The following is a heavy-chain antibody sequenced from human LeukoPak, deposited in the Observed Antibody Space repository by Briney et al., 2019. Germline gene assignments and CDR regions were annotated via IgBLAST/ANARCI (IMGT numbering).Heavy chain of an antibody. CDR3: ASHKYDFWSGYLDY. D-gene: IGHD3-3*01. J-gene: IGHJ4*02. V-gene: IGHV4-59*01. CDR2: IYYSRST. Sequence: SETLSLTCTVSRGSISSYYWSWIRQPPGKGLEWIGYIYYSRSTNYNPSLKSRVTISVDTSKNQFSLKLSSVTAADTAVYYCASHKYDFWSGYLDYWGQGTLVTVSS. CDR1: RGSISSYY.